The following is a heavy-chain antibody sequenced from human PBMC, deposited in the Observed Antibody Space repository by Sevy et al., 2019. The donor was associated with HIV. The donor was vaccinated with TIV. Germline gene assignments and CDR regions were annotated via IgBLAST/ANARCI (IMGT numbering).Heavy chain of an antibody. Sequence: SETLSLTCTVSGFSVSSDNYWGWLRQSPGKGLQWIGSSYHSGTTYYNSSLNSRVTISVDTSRNRFSMRLNSVTAADTALYFCAREGRVFYGSGTYYNDWYFDLWGRATLVTVSS. V-gene: IGHV4-38-2*02. D-gene: IGHD3-10*01. CDR1: GFSVSSDNY. CDR3: AREGRVFYGSGTYYNDWYFDL. J-gene: IGHJ2*01. CDR2: SYHSGTT.